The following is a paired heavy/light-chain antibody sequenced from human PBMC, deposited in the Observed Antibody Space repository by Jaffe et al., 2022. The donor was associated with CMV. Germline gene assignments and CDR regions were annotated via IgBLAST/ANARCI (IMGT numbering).Heavy chain of an antibody. J-gene: IGHJ4*02. CDR1: GYRFSGYY. CDR2: INPDSAVT. Sequence: QVQLVQSGTEVKKPGASVKVSCKASGYRFSGYYVHWVRQAPGQGLEWMGWINPDSAVTNYTQKFQGRLTMTRDTSISTVYMELSRLRFDDTAVYFCAREGRGKWGNSWHDYWGQGTPVTVSS. D-gene: IGHD6-13*01. CDR3: AREGRGKWGNSWHDY. V-gene: IGHV1-2*02.
Light chain of an antibody. CDR1: QSVLNSSNHKDY. V-gene: IGKV4-1*01. CDR3: QQYFVSPYT. CDR2: WAS. Sequence: DIVLTQSPDSLAVSLGERATIDCKSSQSVLNSSNHKDYLAWYQQKPGQPPNLLIYWASTRESGVPDRFSGSGSGTDFTLTITTLQAEDVAVYYCQQYFVSPYTFGLGTKLEIK. J-gene: IGKJ2*01.